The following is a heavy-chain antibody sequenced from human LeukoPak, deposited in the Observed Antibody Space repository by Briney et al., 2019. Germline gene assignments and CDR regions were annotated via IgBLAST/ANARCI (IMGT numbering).Heavy chain of an antibody. CDR1: GGSVSGFY. CDR3: ARDQQPSDD. Sequence: SETLSLTCTVSGGSVSGFYWSWIRQPPGKGLEWIGDTSYSGSTKYNPSLKSRVTISIDTSKNQFSLRLTSVTAADTAVYYCARDQQPSDDWGQGTLVTVSS. D-gene: IGHD6-13*01. J-gene: IGHJ4*02. V-gene: IGHV4-59*02. CDR2: TSYSGST.